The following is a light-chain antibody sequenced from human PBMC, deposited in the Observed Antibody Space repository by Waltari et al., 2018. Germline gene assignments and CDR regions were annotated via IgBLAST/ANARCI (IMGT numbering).Light chain of an antibody. CDR1: TSDVGSYNF. J-gene: IGLJ7*01. Sequence: QSALTQPRSVSGSPGQSVTIPCSGTTSDVGSYNFVPWYQQHPGNAPKYRIYDVVQRPSGVPDRFSGSKSGNTASLTISGLQTEDESDYYCCSYAGAYTFVFGGGTQLTVL. V-gene: IGLV2-11*01. CDR3: CSYAGAYTFV. CDR2: DVV.